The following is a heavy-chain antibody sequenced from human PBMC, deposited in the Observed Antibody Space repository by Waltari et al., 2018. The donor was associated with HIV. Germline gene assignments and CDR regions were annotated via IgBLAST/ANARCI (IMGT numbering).Heavy chain of an antibody. J-gene: IGHJ1*01. CDR3: AKGGTSGYTFGFGR. Sequence: EVQLVESGGGLVQPGGSLRLSCAASGFTFSSYWMHWVRQAPGKGLVWVSRIKSERSIASTADSVKGRFTISRDNARNTLYLQMNSLGAEDTAMYYCAKGGTSGYTFGFGRWGQGTLVTVSS. D-gene: IGHD5-18*01. CDR1: GFTFSSYW. V-gene: IGHV3-74*01. CDR2: IKSERSIA.